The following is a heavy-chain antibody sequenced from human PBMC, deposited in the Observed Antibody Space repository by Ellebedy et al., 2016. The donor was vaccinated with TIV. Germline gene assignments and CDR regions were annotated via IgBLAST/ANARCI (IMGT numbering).Heavy chain of an antibody. J-gene: IGHJ6*03. D-gene: IGHD2-2*01. CDR2: ISSSGSTI. V-gene: IGHV3-11*01. Sequence: GESLKISXAASGFTFSDYYMSWIRQAPGKGLEWVSYISSSGSTIYYADSVKGRFTISRDNAKNSLYLQMNSLRAEDTAVYYCARVPDGSSTIWITYYYYYYMDVWGKGTTVTVSS. CDR1: GFTFSDYY. CDR3: ARVPDGSSTIWITYYYYYYMDV.